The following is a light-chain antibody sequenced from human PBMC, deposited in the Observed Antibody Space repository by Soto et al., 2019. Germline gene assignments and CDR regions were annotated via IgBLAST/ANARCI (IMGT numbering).Light chain of an antibody. CDR1: QSVSRSY. CDR2: GAS. Sequence: EIVLTQSPGTLSLSPGERATLFCRASQSVSRSYLVWYQKKPGQAPRLLIYGASTRATGIPARFSGSGSGTDFTLTITRLEPEDFAVYSCQQRSDWPITFGQGTRLEIK. J-gene: IGKJ5*01. V-gene: IGKV3D-20*02. CDR3: QQRSDWPIT.